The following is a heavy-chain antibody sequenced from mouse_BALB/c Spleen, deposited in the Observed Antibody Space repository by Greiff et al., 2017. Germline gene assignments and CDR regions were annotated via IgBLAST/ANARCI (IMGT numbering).Heavy chain of an antibody. Sequence: EVKLQQSGPELVKPGASVKISCKTSGYTFTEYTMHWVKQSHGKSLEWIGGINPNNGGTSYNQKFKGKATLTVDKSSSTAYMELRSLTSEDSAVYYCARRITTVVATRDYAMDYWGQGTSVTVSS. V-gene: IGHV1-18*01. J-gene: IGHJ4*01. D-gene: IGHD1-1*01. CDR2: INPNNGGT. CDR3: ARRITTVVATRDYAMDY. CDR1: GYTFTEYT.